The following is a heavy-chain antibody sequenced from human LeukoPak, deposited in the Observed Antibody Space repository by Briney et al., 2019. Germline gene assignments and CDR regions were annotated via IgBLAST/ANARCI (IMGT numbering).Heavy chain of an antibody. J-gene: IGHJ5*02. CDR2: ITSDGGGA. CDR1: GITFGNNW. Sequence: GGSLRLSCAASGITFGNNWMHWVRQGPGKGLWWISRITSDGGGAIYADSVKGRFTVSRDNAKNTLYLQMNSLRAEDTAVYYCARDVPHNWFDTWGQGTLVTVSS. CDR3: ARDVPHNWFDT. V-gene: IGHV3-74*01.